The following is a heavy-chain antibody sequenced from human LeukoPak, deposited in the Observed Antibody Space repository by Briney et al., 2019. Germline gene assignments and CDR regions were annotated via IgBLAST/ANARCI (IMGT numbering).Heavy chain of an antibody. CDR1: VGSFSGYY. CDR3: AKHERDASSDHAFDN. J-gene: IGHJ3*02. Sequence: NLSEPLSLTCAVYVGSFSGYYWSWIRQPPGKGLEWIGEINHSGSTNYNPSLKSRVTISVDTSKNQFSLKLSTVTAAATAVYYCAKHERDASSDHAFDNWGQGTMVTVSS. V-gene: IGHV4-34*01. D-gene: IGHD5-24*01. CDR2: INHSGST.